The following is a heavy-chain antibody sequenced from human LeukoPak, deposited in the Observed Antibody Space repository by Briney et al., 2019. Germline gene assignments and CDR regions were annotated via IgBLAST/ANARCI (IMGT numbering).Heavy chain of an antibody. J-gene: IGHJ4*02. Sequence: SETLSLTCTVSGGSMSTYYWTWIRQPPGKGLEWIGFIYYTGSTNYNPSLKSRVTISVDTSKNQFSLKLSSVTAADTAVYYCARRGHQSEVVFDFWGQGILVTVSS. CDR2: IYYTGST. V-gene: IGHV4-59*01. CDR3: ARRGHQSEVVFDF. CDR1: GGSMSTYY. D-gene: IGHD2-15*01.